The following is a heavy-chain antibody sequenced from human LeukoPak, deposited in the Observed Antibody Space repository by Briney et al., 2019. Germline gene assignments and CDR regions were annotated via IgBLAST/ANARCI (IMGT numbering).Heavy chain of an antibody. J-gene: IGHJ3*01. V-gene: IGHV5-51*01. CDR1: GYSFTSYC. Sequence: SLKISCKVCGYSFTSYCIGGVRQIPGIGLEWMGIIYPGDSGPTYSPSFQGQVTISVDKSINTAYLQWSSLQASDTAMYYCGMSGDRVPLQDDVFDVWGQGTMVTVST. D-gene: IGHD1-26*01. CDR2: IYPGDSGP. CDR3: GMSGDRVPLQDDVFDV.